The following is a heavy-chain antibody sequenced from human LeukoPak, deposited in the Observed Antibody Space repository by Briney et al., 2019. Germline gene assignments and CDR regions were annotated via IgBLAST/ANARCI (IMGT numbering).Heavy chain of an antibody. CDR1: GGSISPYE. D-gene: IGHD5-18*01. V-gene: IGHV4-4*07. CDR2: IRNTGSA. CDR3: ARHVDTAMAPFDY. Sequence: SETLSLTCTVSGGSISPYEWSWIRQSAGKRLEWIGLIRNTGSADYSPSLKSRVTLSIDTSKSQISLRLTSVTAADTAVYYCARHVDTAMAPFDYWGQGTLVTVSS. J-gene: IGHJ4*02.